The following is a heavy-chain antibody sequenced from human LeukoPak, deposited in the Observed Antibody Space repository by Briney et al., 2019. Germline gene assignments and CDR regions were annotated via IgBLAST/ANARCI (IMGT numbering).Heavy chain of an antibody. CDR3: ARLRGAYMGIYFCLDV. V-gene: IGHV3-23*01. D-gene: IGHD2-21*01. J-gene: IGHJ6*02. CDR1: GVNCNNDD. CDR2: ISGRGDTT. Sequence: GFGRGPCEDSGVNCNNDDMSGRRNVPKKGLEWVSGISGRGDTTYYAYSVKGRFTISRDSSKNTLYLQMNSLRAEDTATYYCARLRGAYMGIYFCLDVWGQGTTVTVSS.